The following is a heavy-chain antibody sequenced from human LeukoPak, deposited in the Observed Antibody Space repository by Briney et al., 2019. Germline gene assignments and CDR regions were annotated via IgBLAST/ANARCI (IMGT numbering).Heavy chain of an antibody. D-gene: IGHD2-15*01. V-gene: IGHV3-23*01. J-gene: IGHJ4*02. CDR1: GFTFSSNA. Sequence: PGGSLRLSCAASGFTFSSNAMNWVRQAPGKGLEWVSAISGGGDRAYYADSVRGRFTISRDNSKNTLYLQMNSLRAEDTAVYYCAGRYCSGGRCSGGLDYWGQGTLVTVSS. CDR3: AGRYCSGGRCSGGLDY. CDR2: ISGGGDRA.